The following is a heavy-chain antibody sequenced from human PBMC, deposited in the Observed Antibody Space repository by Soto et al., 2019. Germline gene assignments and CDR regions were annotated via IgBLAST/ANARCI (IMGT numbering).Heavy chain of an antibody. Sequence: QVQLVQSGAEVKKPGSSVKVSCKASGGTFSSYAISWVRQAPGQGLEWMGGIIPIFGTANYAQKFQGRVTTTADDSTSTAYMELSSLRSEDTAVYYCAREGYCISTSCHSWFDPWGQGTLVTVSS. J-gene: IGHJ5*02. CDR1: GGTFSSYA. CDR2: IIPIFGTA. D-gene: IGHD2-2*02. CDR3: AREGYCISTSCHSWFDP. V-gene: IGHV1-69*12.